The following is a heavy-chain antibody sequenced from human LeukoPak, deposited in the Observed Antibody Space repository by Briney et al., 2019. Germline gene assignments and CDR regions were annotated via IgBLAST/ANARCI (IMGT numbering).Heavy chain of an antibody. D-gene: IGHD2-15*01. CDR2: IKTDGSTT. V-gene: IGHV3-74*01. CDR3: ARGGYCSGGSCHGTDYGMDV. CDR1: GLTFSNYW. J-gene: IGHJ6*02. Sequence: GGSLRLSCAASGLTFSNYWMHWVRQAPGEGLVWVSHIKTDGSTTTYADSVKGRFTIPRDNAKNTLFLQMSSLTAEDTAVYYCARGGYCSGGSCHGTDYGMDVWGQGTTVTASS.